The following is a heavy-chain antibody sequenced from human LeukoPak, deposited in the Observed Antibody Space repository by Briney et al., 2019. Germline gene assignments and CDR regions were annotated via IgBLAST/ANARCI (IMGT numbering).Heavy chain of an antibody. J-gene: IGHJ4*02. Sequence: IALIYTSGSTNYNPSLKTRVTISVHTSNNPFSLKLSSVTAADTAVYYCARGYYDSSGYELWGQGTLVTVSS. CDR3: ARGYYDSSGYEL. D-gene: IGHD3-22*01. V-gene: IGHV4-61*02. CDR2: IYTSGST.